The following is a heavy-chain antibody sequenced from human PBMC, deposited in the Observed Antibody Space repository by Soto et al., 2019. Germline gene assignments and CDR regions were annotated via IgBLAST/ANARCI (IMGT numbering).Heavy chain of an antibody. Sequence: QVQLVQSGAEVKKPGASVKVSCKASGYTFTSYYMHWVRQAPGQGLEWMGIINPSGGSTSYAQKFQGRVTMTRDTSTSTVYMELSSLRSEDTAVYYSARAYSGYDFAYYYYGMDVWGQGTTVTVSS. CDR1: GYTFTSYY. D-gene: IGHD5-12*01. V-gene: IGHV1-46*01. J-gene: IGHJ6*02. CDR3: ARAYSGYDFAYYYYGMDV. CDR2: INPSGGST.